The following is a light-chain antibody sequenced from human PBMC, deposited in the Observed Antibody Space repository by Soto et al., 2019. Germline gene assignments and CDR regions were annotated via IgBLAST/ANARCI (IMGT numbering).Light chain of an antibody. CDR2: GAS. CDR3: QQYGSSPFT. CDR1: QRVSSNY. J-gene: IGKJ2*01. V-gene: IGKV3-20*01. Sequence: EIVLTQSPDTLSLSPGERATLSCRASQRVSSNYVAWYQQKPGQAPRLLTHGASSRAAGVPDRFSGRGSGTDFTLIISRLEPEDFAVYICQQYGSSPFTFGQGTKLEIK.